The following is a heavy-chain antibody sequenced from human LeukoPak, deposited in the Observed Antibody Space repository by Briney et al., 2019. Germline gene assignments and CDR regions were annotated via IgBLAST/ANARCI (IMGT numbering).Heavy chain of an antibody. CDR3: ARLYDSSGYYYLNFDY. D-gene: IGHD3-22*01. CDR2: IYPGDSDT. J-gene: IGHJ4*02. V-gene: IGHV5-51*01. CDR1: GYSFTSYW. Sequence: GESLKISCKGSGYSFTSYWIGWVRQMPGKGLEWMGIIYPGDSDTRYSPSFQGQVTISADKSISTAYLQWSSLKASDTAMYYRARLYDSSGYYYLNFDYWGQGTLVTVSS.